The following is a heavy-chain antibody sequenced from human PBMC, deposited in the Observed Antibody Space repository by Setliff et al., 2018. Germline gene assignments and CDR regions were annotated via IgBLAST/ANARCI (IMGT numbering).Heavy chain of an antibody. CDR2: IYYSGST. CDR3: ARDHGGAAPYYYYYMDV. V-gene: IGHV4-31*03. D-gene: IGHD3-16*01. Sequence: PSETLSLTCTVSGGSISSGSYYWSWIRQHPGKGLEWIGYIYYSGSTYYNPSLKSRVTISVDTSKNQFSLKLSSVTAADTAVYYCARDHGGAAPYYYYYMDVWGKGTTVTVSS. CDR1: GGSISSGSYY. J-gene: IGHJ6*03.